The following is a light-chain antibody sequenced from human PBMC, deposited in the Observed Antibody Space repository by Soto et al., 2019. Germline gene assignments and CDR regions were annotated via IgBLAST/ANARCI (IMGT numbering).Light chain of an antibody. CDR2: DVS. J-gene: IGLJ1*01. Sequence: QSALTQPRSVSGSPGQSVTISCTGPSSDVGLYDYVSWYQQHPGKAPKLMIYDVSKRPSGVPDRFSGSKSGNTASLTISGLQADDEADYYCCSYTGTYTFYVFGTGTKLTVL. CDR1: SSDVGLYDY. V-gene: IGLV2-11*01. CDR3: CSYTGTYTFYV.